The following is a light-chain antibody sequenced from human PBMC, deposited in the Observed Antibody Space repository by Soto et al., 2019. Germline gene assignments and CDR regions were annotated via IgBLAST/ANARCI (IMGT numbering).Light chain of an antibody. CDR1: QSINKW. J-gene: IGKJ4*01. Sequence: EIRVTQSPSALSASAGDRFTISCRASQSINKWLDWYQHKPGKAPNLLIYEVSTLHSGVPSRFSGSGSGTEFTLTISSLRPDDFATYYCVQHYSYPLTFGGGTKVDIK. CDR2: EVS. V-gene: IGKV1-5*03. CDR3: VQHYSYPLT.